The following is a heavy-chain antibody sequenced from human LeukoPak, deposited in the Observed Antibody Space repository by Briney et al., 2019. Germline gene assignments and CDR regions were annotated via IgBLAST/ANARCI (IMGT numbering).Heavy chain of an antibody. D-gene: IGHD5-18*01. CDR1: GFTFSSYG. Sequence: SAGSLRLSCAASGFTFSSYGMHWVRQAPGKGLEWVGVISFDGSYKYYVDSVKGRFTISRDNSKNTLYLQMNSLRAEDTAVYYCAKGVDTATLHGAFDIWGQGTMVTVSS. CDR3: AKGVDTATLHGAFDI. V-gene: IGHV3-30*18. CDR2: ISFDGSYK. J-gene: IGHJ3*02.